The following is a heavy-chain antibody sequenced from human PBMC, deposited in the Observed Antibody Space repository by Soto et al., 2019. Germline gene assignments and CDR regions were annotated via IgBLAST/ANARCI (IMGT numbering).Heavy chain of an antibody. CDR1: GGSISSSSYY. D-gene: IGHD3-3*01. CDR2: IYYSGST. J-gene: IGHJ6*03. CDR3: ARHVNEYYDFWSGYYAPEDYYYYYYMDV. Sequence: SETLSLSCTVSGGSISSSSYYWGWIRQPPGKGLEWIGSIYYSGSTYYNPSLKSRVTISVDTSKNQFSLKLSSVTAADTAVYYCARHVNEYYDFWSGYYAPEDYYYYYYMDVWGKGTTVTVSS. V-gene: IGHV4-39*01.